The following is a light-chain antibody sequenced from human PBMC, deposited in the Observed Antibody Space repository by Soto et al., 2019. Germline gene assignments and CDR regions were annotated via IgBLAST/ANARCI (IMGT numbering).Light chain of an antibody. Sequence: DIPMTQSPSSLSASVGDRVTITCRASQSISSYLNWYQQKPGKAPKLLIYAASSLQSGLPSRFSGSGSGTEFTLTISSLQPEDFATYYCQQSYSTPRALGQGTKVEIK. V-gene: IGKV1-39*01. CDR2: AAS. J-gene: IGKJ1*01. CDR3: QQSYSTPRA. CDR1: QSISSY.